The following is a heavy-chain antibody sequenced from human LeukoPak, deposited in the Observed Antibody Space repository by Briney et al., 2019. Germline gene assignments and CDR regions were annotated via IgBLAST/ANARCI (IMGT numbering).Heavy chain of an antibody. CDR1: GYTFTSYG. CDR3: ATDSRRDTAMVN. D-gene: IGHD5-18*01. V-gene: IGHV1-18*01. J-gene: IGHJ4*02. Sequence: GASVKVSCKASGYTFTSYGISWVRQAPGQGLEWMGWISAYDGNTNYAQKLQGRVTMTEDTSTDTAYMELSSLRSEDTAVYYCATDSRRDTAMVNWGQGTLVTVSS. CDR2: ISAYDGNT.